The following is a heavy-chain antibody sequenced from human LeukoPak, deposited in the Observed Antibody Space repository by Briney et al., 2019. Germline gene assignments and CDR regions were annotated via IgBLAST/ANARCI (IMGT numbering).Heavy chain of an antibody. CDR2: INPNSGGT. CDR3: ARIPGDDYYFDY. D-gene: IGHD7-27*01. CDR1: GYTVTGYY. J-gene: IGHJ4*02. V-gene: IGHV1-2*02. Sequence: ASVKVSCKASGYTVTGYYMHWVRQAPGQGLEWMGWINPNSGGTNYAQKFQGRVTMTRDTSISTAYMELSRLRSDDTAVYYCARIPGDDYYFDYWGQGTLVTVSS.